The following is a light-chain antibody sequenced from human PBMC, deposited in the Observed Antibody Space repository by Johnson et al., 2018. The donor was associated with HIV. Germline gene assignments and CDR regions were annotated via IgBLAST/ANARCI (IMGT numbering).Light chain of an antibody. CDR1: SSNIGNNY. CDR2: ENN. CDR3: GTWDNSQSANDV. Sequence: QSVLTQPPSVSAAPGQKVTISCSGSSSNIGNNYVSWYQQLPGAAPKLLIYENNKRPSGIPDRFSGSKSGTSATLGITGLQTGDEADYYCGTWDNSQSANDVFGTGTKVTVL. V-gene: IGLV1-51*02. J-gene: IGLJ1*01.